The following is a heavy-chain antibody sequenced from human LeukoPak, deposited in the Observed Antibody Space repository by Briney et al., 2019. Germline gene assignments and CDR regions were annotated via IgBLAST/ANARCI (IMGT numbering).Heavy chain of an antibody. Sequence: GGSLRLSCAASGFTVSSNYMSWVRQAPGKGLEWVSVIYSGGSTYYADSVKGRFTISRDNSKNTLYLQMNSLRAEDTAVYYCARSGIAVAGIYYDYWGQGTLVTVSS. J-gene: IGHJ4*02. V-gene: IGHV3-66*01. CDR3: ARSGIAVAGIYYDY. CDR1: GFTVSSNY. D-gene: IGHD6-19*01. CDR2: IYSGGST.